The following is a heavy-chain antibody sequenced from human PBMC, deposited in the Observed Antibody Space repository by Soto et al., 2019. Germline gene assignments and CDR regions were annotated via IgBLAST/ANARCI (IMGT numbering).Heavy chain of an antibody. CDR1: GFSHIASGGR. CDR3: AHHDIGDSFDF. D-gene: IGHD2-21*02. Sequence: QITLKESVPTLVKPTQTLTLTCAFSGFSHIASGGRVGWNRQPLGKALEWLALIYWDDDKLYSPSLKSRLAITKDTSKNQVVLTLTNMDHVDTATYCGAHHDIGDSFDFWGQGTLVTVSS. CDR2: IYWDDDK. V-gene: IGHV2-5*02. J-gene: IGHJ4*02.